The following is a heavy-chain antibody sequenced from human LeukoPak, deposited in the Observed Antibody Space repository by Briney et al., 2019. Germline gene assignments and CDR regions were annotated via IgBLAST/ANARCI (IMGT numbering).Heavy chain of an antibody. V-gene: IGHV3-7*01. CDR1: GFTFSTYW. J-gene: IGHJ3*02. CDR2: IKEDGTEK. Sequence: GGSLRLSCAASGFTFSTYWMSWFRQAPGKGLEWLGNIKEDGTEKYYLDSVRGRFTLSRDNAKNSLYLQMNSLRAEDTAVYYCARDLGSSPGGDAFDIWGQGTMVTVSS. CDR3: ARDLGSSPGGDAFDI. D-gene: IGHD6-13*01.